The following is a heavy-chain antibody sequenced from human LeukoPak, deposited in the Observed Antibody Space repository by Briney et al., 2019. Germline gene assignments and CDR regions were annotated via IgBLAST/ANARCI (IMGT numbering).Heavy chain of an antibody. CDR3: ARDRDTAMVTPYYYGMDV. Sequence: GGSLRLSCAASGFTFSSYGMHWVRQAPGKGLEWVTVIWYAGSNKYYADSVKGRFTISRDNSKNTLYLQMNSLRAEDTAVYYCARDRDTAMVTPYYYGMDVWGQGTTVTVSS. J-gene: IGHJ6*02. V-gene: IGHV3-33*01. CDR1: GFTFSSYG. D-gene: IGHD5-18*01. CDR2: IWYAGSNK.